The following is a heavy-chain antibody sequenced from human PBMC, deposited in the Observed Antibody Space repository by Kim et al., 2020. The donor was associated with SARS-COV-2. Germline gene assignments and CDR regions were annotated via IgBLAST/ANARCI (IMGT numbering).Heavy chain of an antibody. CDR2: INHSGST. CDR3: ARGRYSSSWYGVRGWFDP. Sequence: SETLSLTYAVYGGSFSGYYWSWIRQPPGKGLEWIGEINHSGSTNYKPSLKSRVTISVDTSKNQFSLKLSSVTAADTAVYYCARGRYSSSWYGVRGWFDPWGQGTLVTVSS. V-gene: IGHV4-34*01. D-gene: IGHD6-13*01. J-gene: IGHJ5*02. CDR1: GGSFSGYY.